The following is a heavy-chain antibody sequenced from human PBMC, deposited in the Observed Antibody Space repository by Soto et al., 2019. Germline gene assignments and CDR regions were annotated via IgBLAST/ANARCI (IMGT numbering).Heavy chain of an antibody. V-gene: IGHV4-59*08. D-gene: IGHD1-1*01. CDR2: IYYSGST. Sequence: SETLSLTCTVAGGSISSYYWSWIRQPPGKGLEWIGYIYYSGSTNYNPSLKSRVTISVDTSKNQFSLKLSSVTAADTAVYYCARHEVRYPWFDPWGQGTLVIVS. CDR1: GGSISSYY. J-gene: IGHJ5*02. CDR3: ARHEVRYPWFDP.